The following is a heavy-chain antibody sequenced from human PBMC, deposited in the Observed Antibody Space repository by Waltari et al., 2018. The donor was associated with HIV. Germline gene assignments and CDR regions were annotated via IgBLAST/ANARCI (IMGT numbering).Heavy chain of an antibody. V-gene: IGHV3-30*02. CDR2: VRYDGSKK. D-gene: IGHD3-9*01. CDR3: ARDPSPPILYDILTGYYFDY. CDR1: GFTFTTYA. Sequence: QVQLVESGGGVVQPGGSLRLSCAASGFTFTTYAMHWVRQAPGKGREWVAFVRYDGSKKYYADSVKGRFTIARDNSKNTLYLQMNSLRDDDTAVYYCARDPSPPILYDILTGYYFDYWGQGTLVTVSS. J-gene: IGHJ4*02.